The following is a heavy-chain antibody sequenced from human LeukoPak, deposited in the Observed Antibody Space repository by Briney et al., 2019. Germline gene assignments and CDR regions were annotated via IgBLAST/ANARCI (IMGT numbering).Heavy chain of an antibody. J-gene: IGHJ4*02. D-gene: IGHD4-17*01. CDR2: IKQHGSEK. CDR3: EKAVRESQGFDY. CDR1: GFIFSSDW. Sequence: GGSLRLSCALSGFIFSSDWTTCVRQAPGTGLEWVANIKQHGSEKYYVDSVKGRFTISRDNAKNSLYLQMNSLRAAQTAVYFCEKAVRESQGFDYWPQGTLVTVSS. V-gene: IGHV3-7*05.